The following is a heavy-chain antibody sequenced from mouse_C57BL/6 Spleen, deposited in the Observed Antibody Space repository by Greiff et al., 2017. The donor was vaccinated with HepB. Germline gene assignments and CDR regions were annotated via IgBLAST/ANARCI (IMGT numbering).Heavy chain of an antibody. V-gene: IGHV3-6*01. D-gene: IGHD1-1*01. J-gene: IGHJ2*01. CDR1: GYSITSGYY. CDR2: ISYDGSN. Sequence: EVKLVESGPGLVKPSQSLSLTCSVTGYSITSGYYWNWIRQFPGNKLEWMGYISYDGSNNYNPSLKNRISITRDTSKNQFFLKLNSVTTEDTATYYCARFITTGYYFDYWGQGTTLTVSS. CDR3: ARFITTGYYFDY.